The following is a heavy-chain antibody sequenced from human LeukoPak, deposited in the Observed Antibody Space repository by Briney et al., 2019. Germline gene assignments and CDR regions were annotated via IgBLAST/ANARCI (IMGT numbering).Heavy chain of an antibody. Sequence: GGSLRLSCAASGFTFSSYAMSWVRQAPGKGLEWVSAISGRGGSTYYADSVKGRFTISRDNSKNTLYLQMNSLRAEDTAVYYCAKDHYYDSSGYFAGKVDYWGQGTLVTVSS. CDR1: GFTFSSYA. CDR3: AKDHYYDSSGYFAGKVDY. D-gene: IGHD3-22*01. V-gene: IGHV3-23*01. CDR2: ISGRGGST. J-gene: IGHJ4*02.